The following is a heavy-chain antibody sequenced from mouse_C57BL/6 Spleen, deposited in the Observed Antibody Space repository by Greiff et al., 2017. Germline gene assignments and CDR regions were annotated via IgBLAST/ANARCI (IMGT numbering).Heavy chain of an antibody. CDR1: GFTFSSYT. D-gene: IGHD2-3*01. J-gene: IGHJ2*01. CDR3: ARDDGYYDY. Sequence: EVQVVESGGGLVKPGGSLKLSCAASGFTFSSYTMSWVRQTPEKRLEWVATISGGGGNTYYPDSVKGRFTISRDNAKNTLYLQMSSLRSEDTALYYCARDDGYYDYWGQGTTLTVSS. CDR2: ISGGGGNT. V-gene: IGHV5-9*01.